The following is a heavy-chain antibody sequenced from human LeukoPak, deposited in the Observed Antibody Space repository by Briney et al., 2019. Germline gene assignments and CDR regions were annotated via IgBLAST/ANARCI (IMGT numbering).Heavy chain of an antibody. CDR3: ARGATIFTIDY. J-gene: IGHJ4*02. D-gene: IGHD3-9*01. Sequence: GGSLRVSCAASGFSFSSYWMSWVRQAPGKGLEWVATIKRDGSEKYYVDSVKGRFTISRDNAKNSLYLQMNSLRAEDTAVYYCARGATIFTIDYWGQGTLVIVSS. CDR2: IKRDGSEK. V-gene: IGHV3-7*01. CDR1: GFSFSSYW.